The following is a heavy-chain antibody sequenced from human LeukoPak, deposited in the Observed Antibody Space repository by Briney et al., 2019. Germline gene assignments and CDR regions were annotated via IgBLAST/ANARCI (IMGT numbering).Heavy chain of an antibody. V-gene: IGHV4-4*09. J-gene: IGHJ4*02. CDR1: GGSFSSYY. D-gene: IGHD3-22*01. CDR2: IYTSGST. Sequence: SETLSLTCTVSGGSFSSYYWSWIRQPPGKGLEWIGYIYTSGSTNYNPSLKSRATISVDTSKNQFSLKLSSVTAADTAVYYCARRYYDNSGYYYFDSWGQGTLVTVSS. CDR3: ARRYYDNSGYYYFDS.